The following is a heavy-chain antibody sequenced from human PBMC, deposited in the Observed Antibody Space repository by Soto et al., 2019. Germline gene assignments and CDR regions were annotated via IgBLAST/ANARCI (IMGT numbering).Heavy chain of an antibody. CDR2: IIAYNGNT. Sequence: QVQLVQSGAEVKKPGASVKVSCKASGYTFASYAISWMRQAPGQGLEWMGWIIAYNGNTNYAQKLQGRVTMTTDTSTSTAYKELRSLRSDDTAVYYCARDPPPPDYWGQGTLVTVSS. CDR1: GYTFASYA. V-gene: IGHV1-18*01. J-gene: IGHJ4*02. CDR3: ARDPPPPDY.